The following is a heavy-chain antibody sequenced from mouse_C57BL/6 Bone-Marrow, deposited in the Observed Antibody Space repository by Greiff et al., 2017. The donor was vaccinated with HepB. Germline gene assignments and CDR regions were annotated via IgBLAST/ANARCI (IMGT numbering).Heavy chain of an antibody. V-gene: IGHV1-19*01. CDR3: ARSDSWAFAY. CDR2: INPYNGGT. Sequence: VQLQQSGPVLVKPGASVKMSCKASGYTFTDYYMNWVKQSHGKSLEWIGVINPYNGGTSYNQKFKGKATLTVDKSSSTAYMELNSLTSEDSAVYYCARSDSWAFAYWGQGTLVTVSA. J-gene: IGHJ3*01. D-gene: IGHD2-12*01. CDR1: GYTFTDYY.